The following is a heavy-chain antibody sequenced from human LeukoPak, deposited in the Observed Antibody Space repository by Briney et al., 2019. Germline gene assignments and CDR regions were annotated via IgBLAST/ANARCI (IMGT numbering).Heavy chain of an antibody. J-gene: IGHJ4*02. CDR2: ISAYNGNT. Sequence: GASVKVSCKASGYTFTSYGISWVRQAPGQGLEWMGWISAYNGNTNYAQKLQGRVTMTTDTSTSTAYMELRSLRSDDTAVYYCARGVVDSSSWYGVVEWFDYWGQGTLVTVSS. D-gene: IGHD6-13*01. CDR3: ARGVVDSSSWYGVVEWFDY. CDR1: GYTFTSYG. V-gene: IGHV1-18*01.